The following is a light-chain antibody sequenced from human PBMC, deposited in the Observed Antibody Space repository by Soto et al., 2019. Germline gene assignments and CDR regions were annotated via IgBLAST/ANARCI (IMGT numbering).Light chain of an antibody. CDR3: QQRSNWPWT. CDR2: AAS. V-gene: IGKV1-9*01. J-gene: IGKJ1*01. Sequence: IQLTQSPSSLSASVGARVTITCRASQGISSYLAWYQQKPGKAPKLLIYAASNLQSGVPSRFSGSGSGTDFTLTISSLEPEDFAVYYCQQRSNWPWTFGQGTKVDIK. CDR1: QGISSY.